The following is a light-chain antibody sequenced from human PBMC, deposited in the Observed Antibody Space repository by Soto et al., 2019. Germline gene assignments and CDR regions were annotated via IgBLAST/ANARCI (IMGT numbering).Light chain of an antibody. CDR3: QQYDTSPTT. V-gene: IGKV3-20*01. Sequence: EIVLTQSPGTLSLSPGERATLSCRARQHVRGDSLAWYQQTPGQHPRLLIYAASSRATGIPDRFSGSGSGTEFTLTISRLEPEDFAVYYCQQYDTSPTTFGQGTKVEVK. CDR1: QHVRGDS. CDR2: AAS. J-gene: IGKJ1*01.